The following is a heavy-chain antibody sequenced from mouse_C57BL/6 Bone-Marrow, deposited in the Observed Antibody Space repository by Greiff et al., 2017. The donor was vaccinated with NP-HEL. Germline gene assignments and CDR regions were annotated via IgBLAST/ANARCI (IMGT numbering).Heavy chain of an antibody. CDR2: IHPNSGST. Sequence: VQLQESGAELVKPGASVKLSCKASGYTFTSYWMHWVKQRPGQGLEWIGMIHPNSGSTNYNEKFKSKATLTVDKSSSTAYMQLSSLTSEDSAVYYCAPSYYYGSSSFDYWGQGTTLTVSS. D-gene: IGHD1-1*01. J-gene: IGHJ2*01. CDR3: APSYYYGSSSFDY. CDR1: GYTFTSYW. V-gene: IGHV1-64*01.